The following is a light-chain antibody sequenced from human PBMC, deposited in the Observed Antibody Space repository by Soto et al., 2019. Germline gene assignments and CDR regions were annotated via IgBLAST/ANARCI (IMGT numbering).Light chain of an antibody. V-gene: IGLV2-14*01. CDR1: SSDVGGNKY. J-gene: IGLJ1*01. CDR2: KVT. CDR3: ASSTRDSLYV. Sequence: QSVLTQPASVSGSPGQSITISCTGTSSDVGGNKYVSWYQKYPGKVPKLLINKVTNRPAGVSYRFSGSKSGNTASLTISALLAEDEADYFCASSTRDSLYVFGTGTKVTVL.